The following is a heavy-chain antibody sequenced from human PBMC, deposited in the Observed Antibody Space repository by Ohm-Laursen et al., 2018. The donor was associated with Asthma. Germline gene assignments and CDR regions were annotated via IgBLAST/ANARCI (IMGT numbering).Heavy chain of an antibody. CDR3: ARDSGEGYSSSWYMSYYYGMDV. V-gene: IGHV1-46*01. J-gene: IGHJ6*02. Sequence: ASLKVSCKASGYTFTSYYMHWVRQAPGQGLEWMGIITPSGGSPSYAQKFQGRVTMTRDTSTSTVYMELSSLRSADTAVYYCARDSGEGYSSSWYMSYYYGMDVWGQGTTVTVSS. CDR2: ITPSGGSP. CDR1: GYTFTSYY. D-gene: IGHD6-13*01.